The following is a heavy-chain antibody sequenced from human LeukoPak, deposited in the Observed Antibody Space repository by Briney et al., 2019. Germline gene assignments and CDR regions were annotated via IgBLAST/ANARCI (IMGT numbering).Heavy chain of an antibody. CDR2: INPSGGST. CDR3: SSCSSTSCTDY. J-gene: IGHJ4*02. V-gene: IGHV1-46*01. CDR1: GYTFTSYY. Sequence: GASVKVSCKASGYTFTSYYMHWARQAPGQGLEWMGIINPSGGSTSYAQKFQGRVTMTRDTSTSTVYMELSSLRSEDTAVYYCSSCSSTSCTDYWGQGTLVTVSS. D-gene: IGHD2-2*01.